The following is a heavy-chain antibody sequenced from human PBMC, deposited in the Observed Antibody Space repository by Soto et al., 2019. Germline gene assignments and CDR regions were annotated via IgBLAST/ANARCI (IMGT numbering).Heavy chain of an antibody. CDR3: ARVLRARKFDS. D-gene: IGHD2-15*01. J-gene: IGHJ4*02. V-gene: IGHV4-30-4*01. Sequence: SETLSLTCTVSGDSISSADYYWSWIRQSPRKGLEWIGYIYYTGSTYYNPSLKSRVSMSIATSENQFSLQMNSVTAADTAVYYCARVLRARKFDSWGQGTLVTVSS. CDR2: IYYTGST. CDR1: GDSISSADYY.